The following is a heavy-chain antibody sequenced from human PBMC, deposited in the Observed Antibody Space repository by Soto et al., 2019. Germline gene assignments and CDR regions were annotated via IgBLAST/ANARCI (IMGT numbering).Heavy chain of an antibody. V-gene: IGHV4-34*01. CDR1: GGSFSGYY. Sequence: QVQLQQWGAGLLKPSETLSLTCAVYGGSFSGYYWSWIRQPPGKGLEWIGEINHSGSTNYNPSLKSRVAISADTYKNQFSLKLSSVTAADTAVYYCARGRDTTGGVDYWGQGTLVTVSS. D-gene: IGHD5-18*01. CDR2: INHSGST. J-gene: IGHJ4*02. CDR3: ARGRDTTGGVDY.